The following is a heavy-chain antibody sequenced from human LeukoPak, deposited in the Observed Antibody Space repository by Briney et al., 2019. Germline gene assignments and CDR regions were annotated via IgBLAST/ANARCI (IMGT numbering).Heavy chain of an antibody. V-gene: IGHV4-39*01. CDR3: AKYDILTPPWGYYYYYMDV. D-gene: IGHD3-9*01. CDR1: GGSISSSSYY. Sequence: PSETLSLTCTVSGGSISSSSYYWGWILQPPGKGLEWIGSIYYSGSTYYNPSLKRRVTISVDTSKIQSSLKLSSVTAADTAVYYSAKYDILTPPWGYYYYYMDVWGKGTTVTVSS. CDR2: IYYSGST. J-gene: IGHJ6*03.